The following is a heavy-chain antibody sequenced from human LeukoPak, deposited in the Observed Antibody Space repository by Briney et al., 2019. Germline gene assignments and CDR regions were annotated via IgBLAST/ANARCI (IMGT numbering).Heavy chain of an antibody. V-gene: IGHV3-74*01. D-gene: IGHD3-10*01. CDR3: IRGDHYHPD. Sequence: GGSLRLSCAASGFTSISHWMHWVRQAAGKGLEWVARINIDGSTTTYADSVKGRFSVSRDNAKNTLYLQMSSLRAEDTAVYYCIRGDHYHPDWGQGTLVTVSS. CDR1: GFTSISHW. CDR2: INIDGSTT. J-gene: IGHJ4*02.